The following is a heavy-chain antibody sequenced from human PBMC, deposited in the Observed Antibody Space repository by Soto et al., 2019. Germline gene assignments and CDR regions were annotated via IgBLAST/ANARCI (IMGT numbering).Heavy chain of an antibody. CDR3: AKDSKGVPNEVYQLLLIGYFDL. V-gene: IGHV3-23*01. CDR2: ISGSGGST. D-gene: IGHD2-2*01. CDR1: GFTFSSYA. Sequence: WGSLRLSCAASGFTFSSYAMSWVRQAPGKGLEWVSAISGSGGSTYYADSVKGRFTISRDNSKNTLYLQMNSLRAEDTAVYYCAKDSKGVPNEVYQLLLIGYFDLWGRGTLVTVSS. J-gene: IGHJ2*01.